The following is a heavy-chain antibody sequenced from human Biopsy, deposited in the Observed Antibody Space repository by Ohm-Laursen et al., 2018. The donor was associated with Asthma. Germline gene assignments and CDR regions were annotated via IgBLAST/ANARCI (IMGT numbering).Heavy chain of an antibody. D-gene: IGHD3-9*01. V-gene: IGHV1-3*01. CDR1: GGTFSRYA. CDR3: ARTYYDFLTGQVHDAFAM. J-gene: IGHJ3*02. CDR2: INAGNGNT. Sequence: SVKVSCKASGGTFSRYAISWVRQAPGQRLEWMGWINAGNGNTKYSQKFQGRVSITRDTSASTAYMELTSLRSEDTAAYYCARTYYDFLTGQVHDAFAMWGQGTMVTVSS.